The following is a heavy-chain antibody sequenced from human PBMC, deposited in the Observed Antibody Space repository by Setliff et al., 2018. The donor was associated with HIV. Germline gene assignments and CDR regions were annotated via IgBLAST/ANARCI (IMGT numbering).Heavy chain of an antibody. J-gene: IGHJ5*02. Sequence: TSETLSLTCTVSGGSISSSSYYWGWIRQPPGKGLEFIGSIHYNDGKTYYNPSLKSRVTISVDTSKNQFSLKLSSVTAADAAVYYCASRVYYYDSSGYLREEGFDPWGPGTLVTVSS. CDR3: ASRVYYYDSSGYLREEGFDP. CDR1: GGSISSSSYY. V-gene: IGHV4-39*01. CDR2: IHYNDGKT. D-gene: IGHD3-22*01.